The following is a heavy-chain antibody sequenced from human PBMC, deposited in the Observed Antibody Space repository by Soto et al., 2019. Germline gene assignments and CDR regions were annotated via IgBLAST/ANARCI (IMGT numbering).Heavy chain of an antibody. CDR3: ARGPPILYYGIGGYYYFDY. Sequence: QVQLQQWGAGQLKPSATLSLTCTVYGGSFSDYWWTWIRLPPGKGLEWIGEIKHGGSTNYNTSLKSRVTISLDTSNNQFSLKVISVTAADTAVYYCARGPPILYYGIGGYYYFDYWGQGTLVTVSS. V-gene: IGHV4-34*01. CDR1: GGSFSDYW. D-gene: IGHD3-22*01. CDR2: IKHGGST. J-gene: IGHJ4*02.